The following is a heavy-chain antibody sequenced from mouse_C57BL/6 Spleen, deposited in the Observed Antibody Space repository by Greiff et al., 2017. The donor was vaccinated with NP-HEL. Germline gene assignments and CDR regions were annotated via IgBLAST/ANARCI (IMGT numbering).Heavy chain of an antibody. J-gene: IGHJ2*01. D-gene: IGHD6-1*01. Sequence: QVQLQQSGAELVRPGTSVKMSCKASGYTFTNYWIGWAKQRPGHGLEWIGDIYPGGGYTNYNEKFKGKATLTADKSSSTAYMQFSSLTSEDSAIYYGARVNRDYFGNWGQGTTLTVSS. V-gene: IGHV1-63*01. CDR3: ARVNRDYFGN. CDR1: GYTFTNYW. CDR2: IYPGGGYT.